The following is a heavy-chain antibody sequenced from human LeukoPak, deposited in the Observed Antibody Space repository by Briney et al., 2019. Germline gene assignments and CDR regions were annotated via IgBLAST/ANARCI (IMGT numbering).Heavy chain of an antibody. CDR3: VRDPKGRGAAFDY. CDR2: IKQDGGEK. V-gene: IGHV3-7*01. Sequence: GGSLRLSCAASGFTLSQSWMGWVRQAPGKGVEGVAYIKQDGGEKYYVDSVKGRFTISRDNAQRSLYLQMNTLRAEDTAVYFCVRDPKGRGAAFDYWGQGTLVTISS. CDR1: GFTLSQSW. J-gene: IGHJ4*02.